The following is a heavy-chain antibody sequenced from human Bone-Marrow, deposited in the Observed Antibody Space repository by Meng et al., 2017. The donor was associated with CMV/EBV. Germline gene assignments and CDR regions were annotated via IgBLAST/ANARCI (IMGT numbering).Heavy chain of an antibody. Sequence: ESLKIACASSGFTFSDYAMRWVRQAPGRGLEWVSGISGSGDWRYYADSVKGRFTISRDNSKNTLYLQMNSLRAEDTAVYYCARESLDATSVDYWGQGTLVTVSS. J-gene: IGHJ4*02. D-gene: IGHD5-12*01. V-gene: IGHV3-23*01. CDR2: ISGSGDWR. CDR3: ARESLDATSVDY. CDR1: GFTFSDYA.